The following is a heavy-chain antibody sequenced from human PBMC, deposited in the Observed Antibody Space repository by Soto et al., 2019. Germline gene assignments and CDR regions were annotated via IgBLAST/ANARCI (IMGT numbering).Heavy chain of an antibody. V-gene: IGHV4-4*02. D-gene: IGHD2-21*01. CDR3: ARGSSFRGDFDI. Sequence: SETLSLTSGVSCSSVFSSSWWTWLRQSPGKGLEWIGEIYHAGSPNYNPSFQSRVTILLDKSKNNFSLRLTSVTAADAATYYCARGSSFRGDFDIWGQGTTVTVSS. CDR2: IYHAGSP. J-gene: IGHJ3*02. CDR1: CSSVFSSSW.